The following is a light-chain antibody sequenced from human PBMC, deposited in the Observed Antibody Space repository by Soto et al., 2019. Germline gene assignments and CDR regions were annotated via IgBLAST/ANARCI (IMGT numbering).Light chain of an antibody. CDR3: HQRINWPRT. CDR1: QSVSSY. Sequence: EIVLTQSPATLSLSPGERATLSCRASQSVSSYLAWYQQKPGQAPRLLIYDASNRATGIPARFSGSGSGTDFTLTIGSLEPEDFAVYYCHQRINWPRTFGQGTKLEIK. J-gene: IGKJ2*01. V-gene: IGKV3-11*01. CDR2: DAS.